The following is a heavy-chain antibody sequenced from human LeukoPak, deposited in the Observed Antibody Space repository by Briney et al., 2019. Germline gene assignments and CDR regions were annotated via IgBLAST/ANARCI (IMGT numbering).Heavy chain of an antibody. CDR1: GGSFSGYY. V-gene: IGHV4-34*01. D-gene: IGHD6-6*01. J-gene: IGHJ5*02. CDR3: ARTGAPLSGAAPLWRGRVWFDP. Sequence: PSETLSLTCAVYGGSFSGYYWSWIRQPPGKGLEWIGEINHSGSTNYNPSLKSRVTISVDTSKNQFSLKLSSVTAADTAVYYCARTGAPLSGAAPLWRGRVWFDPWGQGTLVTVSS. CDR2: INHSGST.